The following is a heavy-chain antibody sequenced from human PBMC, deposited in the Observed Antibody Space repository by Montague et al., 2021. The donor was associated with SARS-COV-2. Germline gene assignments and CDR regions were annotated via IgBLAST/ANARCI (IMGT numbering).Heavy chain of an antibody. J-gene: IGHJ3*02. CDR2: ISYDGSNK. V-gene: IGHV3-30*04. Sequence: SLRLSCAASGFTFSSYAMHWVRQAPGKGLEWVAVISYDGSNKYYADSVRGRFTISRDNSTNTLYLQMNSLRAEGTAVYYCARAYSGSYWGAFDIWGQGTMVTVSS. CDR3: ARAYSGSYWGAFDI. D-gene: IGHD1-26*01. CDR1: GFTFSSYA.